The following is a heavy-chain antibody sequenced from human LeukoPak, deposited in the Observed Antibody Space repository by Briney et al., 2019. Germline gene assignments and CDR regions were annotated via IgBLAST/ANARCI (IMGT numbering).Heavy chain of an antibody. V-gene: IGHV3-74*01. CDR1: GFTFSSYW. CDR2: INPYGSST. J-gene: IGHJ6*03. Sequence: PGGSLRLSCAASGFTFSSYWMHWVRQAPGKGLVWVSRINPYGSSTNYADSVKGRFTIPRDNARNTLYLQMNSLRAEDTAVYYCTRDLGYYYMDVWGKGTTVTVAS. CDR3: TRDLGYYYMDV.